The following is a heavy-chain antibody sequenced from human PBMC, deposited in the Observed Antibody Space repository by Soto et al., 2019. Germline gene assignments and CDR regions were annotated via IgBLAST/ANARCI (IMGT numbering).Heavy chain of an antibody. CDR1: GGSISSSNW. V-gene: IGHV4-4*02. D-gene: IGHD6-13*01. CDR3: ASCIAAADTNSNCIDF. CDR2: IYHSGST. Sequence: PSETLSLTCAVSGGSISSSNWGGWVRQPPGKGLEWSGEIYHSGSTNYNPSLKSRVTISVDKSKNQASLKLSSVNAADTAVYYCASCIAAADTNSNCIDFWGQGTMVTVSS. J-gene: IGHJ4*02.